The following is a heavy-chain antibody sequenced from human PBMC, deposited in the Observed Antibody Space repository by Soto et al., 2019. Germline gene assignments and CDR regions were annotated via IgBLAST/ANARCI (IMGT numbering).Heavy chain of an antibody. D-gene: IGHD2-15*01. J-gene: IGHJ4*02. CDR2: ISVSGDST. CDR3: ATRHLPYCSGGTCNPFDF. Sequence: QTGGSLRLSCAASGFTFSTYAMNWVHQAPGKGLEWVSAISVSGDSTYYADSVRGRFAISRDNSKNTLYLQMNSLRAEDTAMYYCATRHLPYCSGGTCNPFDFWGQGALVTVSS. CDR1: GFTFSTYA. V-gene: IGHV3-23*01.